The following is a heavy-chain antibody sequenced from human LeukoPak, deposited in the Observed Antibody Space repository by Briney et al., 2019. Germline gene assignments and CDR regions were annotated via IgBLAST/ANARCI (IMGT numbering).Heavy chain of an antibody. Sequence: SETLSLTCAVDGGSCSVYYWSWIRQPPGKGLEWIGEINHSGSTNYNSSLKSRVTISVDTSKTKFSLKMSYVTAADTAVYYCARTHYDFWSGPEASNYYYYMDVWGKGTTVTVSS. CDR2: INHSGST. J-gene: IGHJ6*03. V-gene: IGHV4-34*01. CDR1: GGSCSVYY. CDR3: ARTHYDFWSGPEASNYYYYMDV. D-gene: IGHD3-3*01.